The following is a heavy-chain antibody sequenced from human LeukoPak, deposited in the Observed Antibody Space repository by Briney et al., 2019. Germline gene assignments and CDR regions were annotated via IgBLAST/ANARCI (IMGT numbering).Heavy chain of an antibody. V-gene: IGHV3-23*01. CDR1: GFTFSSYA. J-gene: IGHJ4*02. Sequence: QPGGSLRLSCAASGFTFSSYAMTWVRQAPGKGLEWVSYISGSGGSTYYADSVKGRFTVSRDNSKNTLYLQMNSLRAEDTAVYYCAQRTTFGGLIDFDYWGQGTLVTVSS. CDR3: AQRTTFGGLIDFDY. CDR2: ISGSGGST. D-gene: IGHD3-16*02.